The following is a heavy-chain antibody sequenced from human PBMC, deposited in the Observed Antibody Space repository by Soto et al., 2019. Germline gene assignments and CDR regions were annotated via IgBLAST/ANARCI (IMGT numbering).Heavy chain of an antibody. CDR2: INHSGST. Sequence: PSETLSLTCAVYGGSFSGYYWSWIRQPPGKGLEWIGEINHSGSTNYNPSLKSRVTISVDTSKNQFSLKLSSVTAADTAVYYCARVVMGWGDDDDYYYMYVWSKGTTVTVSS. CDR3: ARVVMGWGDDDDYYYMYV. CDR1: GGSFSGYY. V-gene: IGHV4-34*01. J-gene: IGHJ6*03. D-gene: IGHD2-21*01.